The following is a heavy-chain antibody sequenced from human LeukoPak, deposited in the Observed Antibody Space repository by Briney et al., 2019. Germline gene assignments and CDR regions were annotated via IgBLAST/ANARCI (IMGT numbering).Heavy chain of an antibody. D-gene: IGHD3-10*01. Sequence: ASVKLSCKASVGTFSSYAISWVRQAPGQGLEWMGGIIPIFGTANYAQKFQGRVKITADKSTRTAYMELSSVRSEDTAVYYCARHYGSGSPYYYYYYMDIWGKGATFTASS. V-gene: IGHV1-69*06. CDR3: ARHYGSGSPYYYYYYMDI. J-gene: IGHJ6*03. CDR2: IIPIFGTA. CDR1: VGTFSSYA.